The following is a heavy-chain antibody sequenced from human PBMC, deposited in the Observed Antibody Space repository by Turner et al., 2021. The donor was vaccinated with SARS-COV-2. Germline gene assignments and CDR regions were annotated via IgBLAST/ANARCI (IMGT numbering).Heavy chain of an antibody. J-gene: IGHJ4*02. V-gene: IGHV1-2*02. CDR2: INPNSGGT. D-gene: IGHD6-19*01. CDR1: GYTFTGYY. CDR3: ASSANSSGWHY. Sequence: QLQLVQSGAEVHKPGASVKVSCKASGYTFTGYYMHWVRQAPGQGLEWMGWINPNSGGTNYAQKVQGRVTMTRDTSISTVYMELSRLRSDDTAVYYCASSANSSGWHYWGQGTLVTVSS.